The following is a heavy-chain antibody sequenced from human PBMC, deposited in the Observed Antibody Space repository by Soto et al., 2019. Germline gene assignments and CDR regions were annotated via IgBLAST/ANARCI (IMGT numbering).Heavy chain of an antibody. V-gene: IGHV3-48*02. D-gene: IGHD3-10*01. Sequence: EVQLVEYGGDMVQPGGSLRLYCAASGFTFSLYSMSWVRQAPGKGLEWVSYISRSSTGIHYADSVKGRFTITIDDATNSKHLQMNRLRDGDKDVYYCARAVTWGLDVWGQGNTVSISS. CDR1: GFTFSLYS. CDR3: ARAVTWGLDV. J-gene: IGHJ6*02. CDR2: ISRSSTGI.